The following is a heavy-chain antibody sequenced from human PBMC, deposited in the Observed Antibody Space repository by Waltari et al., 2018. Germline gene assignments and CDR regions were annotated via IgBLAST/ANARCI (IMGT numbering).Heavy chain of an antibody. Sequence: LQESGPGRMKPSETLSLICTVSGASICISTHYWGWIRPTPGMGPEWIGSVHYTGKTYNNPSLESRVSLSVDTSKNLFSLELTSVTAADTATYFCARSFGGSGSYKFGTWGRGILVSVSS. CDR2: VHYTGKT. CDR3: ARSFGGSGSYKFGT. CDR1: GASICISTHY. V-gene: IGHV4-39*02. D-gene: IGHD3-10*01. J-gene: IGHJ4*02.